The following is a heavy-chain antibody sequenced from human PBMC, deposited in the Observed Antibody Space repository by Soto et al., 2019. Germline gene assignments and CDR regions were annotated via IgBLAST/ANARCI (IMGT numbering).Heavy chain of an antibody. CDR1: GGSISSSGYH. Sequence: QLQLQASGPGLVKPSETLSLTCNVSGGSISSSGYHWGWIRQPPGKGLEWIGSISYSGTTYYNPSLKIRVTISVDTSKNHFSLNLSSMTAEDTAVYYCAINGRGYSGYDYDYWGHGTLVTVSS. CDR3: AINGRGYSGYDYDY. V-gene: IGHV4-39*01. J-gene: IGHJ4*01. CDR2: ISYSGTT. D-gene: IGHD5-12*01.